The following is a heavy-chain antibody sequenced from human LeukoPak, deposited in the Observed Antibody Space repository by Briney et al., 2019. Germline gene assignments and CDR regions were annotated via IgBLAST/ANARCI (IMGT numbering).Heavy chain of an antibody. CDR2: ISYDRSNQ. Sequence: GGSLRLSCAASGFTLNSYSMHWVRRAPAKGLEWVAVISYDRSNQYYADSVKGRFTISRDNSKNTLYLQMNSLRAEDTAVYYCASTSGDGSSSAGWGQGTLVTVSS. CDR1: GFTLNSYS. V-gene: IGHV3-30*04. D-gene: IGHD6-6*01. CDR3: ASTSGDGSSSAG. J-gene: IGHJ4*02.